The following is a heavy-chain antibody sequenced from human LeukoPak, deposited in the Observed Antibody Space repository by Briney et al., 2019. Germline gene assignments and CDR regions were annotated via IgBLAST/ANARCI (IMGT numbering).Heavy chain of an antibody. D-gene: IGHD2/OR15-2a*01. Sequence: PSETLSLTCTVSGGSISSSSYYWGWIRQSPGKGLEWIGEIKYSGTTNYNPSLKSRVTISIDTSKSQFSLKLTSVTAADTAVYYCARGRGWLYFERMSWFDPWGQGALVTVSS. CDR2: IKYSGTT. CDR3: ARGRGWLYFERMSWFDP. J-gene: IGHJ5*02. CDR1: GGSISSSSYY. V-gene: IGHV4-39*07.